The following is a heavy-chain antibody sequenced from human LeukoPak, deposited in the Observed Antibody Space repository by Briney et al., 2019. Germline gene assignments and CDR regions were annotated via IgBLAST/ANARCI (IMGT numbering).Heavy chain of an antibody. CDR1: GLTLSNYW. D-gene: IGHD1-26*01. Sequence: GGSLRLSCTASGLTLSNYWMIWVRQAPGKGLQWVAKIKQDGSEKYYVDSVKGRFTISRDNAEKSLYLQMNSLRDEDTAVYFCAARPSGNPSFGAQGTLVTV. J-gene: IGHJ4*02. V-gene: IGHV3-7*03. CDR2: IKQDGSEK. CDR3: AARPSGNPSF.